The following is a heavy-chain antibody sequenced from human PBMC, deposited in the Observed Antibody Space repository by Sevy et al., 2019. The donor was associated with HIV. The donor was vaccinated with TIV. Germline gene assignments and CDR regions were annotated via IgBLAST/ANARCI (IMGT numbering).Heavy chain of an antibody. J-gene: IGHJ4*02. CDR2: ISGTGTTI. D-gene: IGHD2-2*01. V-gene: IGHV3-21*06. CDR3: VRCGSEICSRTSSLAY. CDR1: GFTFSPYS. Sequence: GGSLRLSCAASGFTFSPYSMNWVRQAPGKGLEWVSSISGTGTTIYYADSVKGRFTISRDNAKNSLYLQMNSLRAEDTAVYYCVRCGSEICSRTSSLAYWGQGTLVTVSS.